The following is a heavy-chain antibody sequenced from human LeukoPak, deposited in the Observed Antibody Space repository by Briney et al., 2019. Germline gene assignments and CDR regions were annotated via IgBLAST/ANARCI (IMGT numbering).Heavy chain of an antibody. D-gene: IGHD3-10*01. J-gene: IGHJ6*03. V-gene: IGHV4-34*01. CDR1: GGSFSGYY. CDR2: INHSGST. Sequence: SETLSLTCAVYGGSFSGYYCSWIRQPPGKGLEWIGEINHSGSTNYNPSLKSRVTISVDTSKNQFSLKLSSVTAADTAVYYCARRITMVRGVIISYYYYYMDVWGKGTTVTISS. CDR3: ARRITMVRGVIISYYYYYMDV.